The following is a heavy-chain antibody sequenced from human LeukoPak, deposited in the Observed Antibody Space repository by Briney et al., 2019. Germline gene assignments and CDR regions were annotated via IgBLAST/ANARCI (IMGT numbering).Heavy chain of an antibody. CDR3: ARDGTPLGSGYNYYRGTDV. D-gene: IGHD6-19*01. Sequence: GRSLRLPCAVSGFTFNNYAFHWVRQAPGKGLEWVAIISYDASNEYYADSVKGRFTISRDNSKNILYLQMNSLRAEDTGVYYCARDGTPLGSGYNYYRGTDVWGQGTTVTVSS. CDR1: GFTFNNYA. CDR2: ISYDASNE. J-gene: IGHJ6*02. V-gene: IGHV3-30*04.